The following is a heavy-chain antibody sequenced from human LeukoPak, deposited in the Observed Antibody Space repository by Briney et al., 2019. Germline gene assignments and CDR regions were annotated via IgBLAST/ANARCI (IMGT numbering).Heavy chain of an antibody. D-gene: IGHD1/OR15-1a*01. CDR2: ISGSGGST. Sequence: GGSLRLSCAASGFTFSSYAMIWLRQAPGKGLEGVSAISGSGGSTYYADSVKGRFTISRDNSKNTLYLQMNSLRAEDTAVYYCGRIAINANNGMDVWGQGTTVTVSS. J-gene: IGHJ6*02. V-gene: IGHV3-23*01. CDR1: GFTFSSYA. CDR3: GRIAINANNGMDV.